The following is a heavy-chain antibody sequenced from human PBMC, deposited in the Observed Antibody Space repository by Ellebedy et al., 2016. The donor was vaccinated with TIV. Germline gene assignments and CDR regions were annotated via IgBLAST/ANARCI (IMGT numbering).Heavy chain of an antibody. V-gene: IGHV3-23*01. CDR3: AKGVRGVITRPYYFDY. D-gene: IGHD3-10*01. CDR1: GFTFNNYA. J-gene: IGHJ4*02. CDR2: ISGSGDST. Sequence: GESLKISCAVSGFTFNNYAMSWVRQAPGKGLEWVSAISGSGDSTYYADSVKGKFTISRDNSKNTLYLQMNSLRAEDTAIYYCAKGVRGVITRPYYFDYWGQGTLVTVSS.